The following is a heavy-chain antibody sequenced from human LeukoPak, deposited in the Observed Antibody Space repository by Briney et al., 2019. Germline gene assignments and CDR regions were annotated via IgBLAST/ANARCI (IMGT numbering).Heavy chain of an antibody. D-gene: IGHD3-22*01. J-gene: IGHJ4*02. CDR2: IIPILGIA. CDR1: VRTLSSYT. CDR3: ARDCPNYDSSGYYFDY. Sequence: SVNVSCKASVRTLSSYTISWVRQPPAQGLDWMGSIIPILGIANYAQKFQGRVTITADKSTSTAYMELSSLRSEDTAVYYCARDCPNYDSSGYYFDYWGQGTLVTVSS. V-gene: IGHV1-69*04.